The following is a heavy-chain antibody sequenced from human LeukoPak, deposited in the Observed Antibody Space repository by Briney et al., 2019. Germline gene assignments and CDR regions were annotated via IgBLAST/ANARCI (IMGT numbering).Heavy chain of an antibody. CDR3: ARVRGGSYYNYYYGMDV. Sequence: PSETLSLTCTVSGGSISSYYWSWIRQPPGKGLEWIGYIYYSGSTNYNPSLKSRVTISVDTSKNQFSLKLSSVTAADTAVYYCARVRGGSYYNYYYGMDVWGQGTTVTVPS. J-gene: IGHJ6*02. D-gene: IGHD1-26*01. CDR1: GGSISSYY. V-gene: IGHV4-59*01. CDR2: IYYSGST.